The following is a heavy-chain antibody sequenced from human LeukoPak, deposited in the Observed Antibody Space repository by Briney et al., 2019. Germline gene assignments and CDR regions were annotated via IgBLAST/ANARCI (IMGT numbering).Heavy chain of an antibody. V-gene: IGHV3-23*01. CDR1: GFIFSSYG. CDR3: AKTHGYFDQ. J-gene: IGHJ4*02. Sequence: PGGSLRLSCAASGFIFSSYGMTWLRQTPEKGLEWVSAISGSGETTYYSDSVKGRFTISRDNSKNPLFLQMNSLGVEDAAMYYCAKTHGYFDQWGQGTLVAVSS. D-gene: IGHD3-22*01. CDR2: ISGSGETT.